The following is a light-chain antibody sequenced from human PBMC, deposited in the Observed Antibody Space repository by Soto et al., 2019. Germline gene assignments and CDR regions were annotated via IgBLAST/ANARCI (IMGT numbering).Light chain of an antibody. CDR1: SSDVGAFNY. CDR3: QSYDISLSGCYV. V-gene: IGLV2-14*03. CDR2: DVT. Sequence: QSVLTQPASVSGSPGQSISISCIGTSSDVGAFNYVSWYQHHPGKAPQLIIYDVTSRPSGVPDRFSASKSGTSASLAITGLQAEDEADYYCQSYDISLSGCYVFGTGTKVTVL. J-gene: IGLJ1*01.